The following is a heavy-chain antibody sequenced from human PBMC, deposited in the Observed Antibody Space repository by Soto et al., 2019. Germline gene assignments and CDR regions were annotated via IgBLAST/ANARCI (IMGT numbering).Heavy chain of an antibody. CDR2: INAGNGNT. Sequence: ASVKVSCKASGYTFTSYGISWVRQAPGQRLEWMGWINAGNGNTKYSQKFQGRVTITRDTSASTAYMERSSLRSEDTAVYYCARAVAVPADFDYWGQGTLVTVSS. J-gene: IGHJ4*02. CDR3: ARAVAVPADFDY. D-gene: IGHD6-19*01. CDR1: GYTFTSYG. V-gene: IGHV1-3*01.